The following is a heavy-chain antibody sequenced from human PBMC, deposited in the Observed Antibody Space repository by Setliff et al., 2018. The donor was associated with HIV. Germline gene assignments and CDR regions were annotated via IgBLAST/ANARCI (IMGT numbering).Heavy chain of an antibody. Sequence: SETLSLTCAVSGGFFSSTNWWGWVRQSPGKGLEWIGEIYHTGSANYNPSLTGRVIISGDKSKNQFSLKLKSVTAADTALYFCVRERRTPSYSTSSGRTFQYNMDVGGKGTTVTVSS. CDR3: VRERRTPSYSTSSGRTFQYNMDV. CDR1: GGFFSSTNW. CDR2: IYHTGSA. V-gene: IGHV4-4*02. D-gene: IGHD2-21*01. J-gene: IGHJ6*03.